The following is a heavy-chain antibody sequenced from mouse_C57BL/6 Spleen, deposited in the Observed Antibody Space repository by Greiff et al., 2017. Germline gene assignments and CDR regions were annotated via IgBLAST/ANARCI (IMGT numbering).Heavy chain of an antibody. J-gene: IGHJ4*01. CDR1: GYSFTDYN. Sequence: VQLKESGPELVKPGASVKISCKASGYSFTDYNMNWVKQSNGKSLEWIGVINPNYGTTSYNQKFKGKATLTVDQSSSTAYMQLNSLTSEDSAVYYCALWVYDGYFPMDYWGQGTSVTVSS. CDR3: ALWVYDGYFPMDY. CDR2: INPNYGTT. D-gene: IGHD2-3*01. V-gene: IGHV1-39*01.